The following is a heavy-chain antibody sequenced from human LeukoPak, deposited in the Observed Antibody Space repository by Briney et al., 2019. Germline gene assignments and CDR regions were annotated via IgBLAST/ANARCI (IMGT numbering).Heavy chain of an antibody. Sequence: ASVKVSFKASGYTFTCYYMHWVRQAPGQGLEWMGWINPNSGGTNYAQKFQGRGTMTRDTSISTAYMALSRLRSDDTAVYYCVRGGLSYYDSSGYYGFAYWGQGTLVTVSS. D-gene: IGHD3-22*01. V-gene: IGHV1-2*02. CDR1: GYTFTCYY. CDR2: INPNSGGT. CDR3: VRGGLSYYDSSGYYGFAY. J-gene: IGHJ4*02.